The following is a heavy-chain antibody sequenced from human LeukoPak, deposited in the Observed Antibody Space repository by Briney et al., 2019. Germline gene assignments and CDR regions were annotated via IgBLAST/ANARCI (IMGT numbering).Heavy chain of an antibody. Sequence: ASVKVSCKASGYTFTSYYMHWVRQAPGQGLEWMGIINPSGGSTSYAQKFQGRVTMTRDTSTSTVYMELSSLRSEDTAVYYCARDGYYYDSSGYYSHYYYYMDVWGKGTTVTVSS. J-gene: IGHJ6*03. CDR2: INPSGGST. CDR1: GYTFTSYY. V-gene: IGHV1-46*01. D-gene: IGHD3-22*01. CDR3: ARDGYYYDSSGYYSHYYYYMDV.